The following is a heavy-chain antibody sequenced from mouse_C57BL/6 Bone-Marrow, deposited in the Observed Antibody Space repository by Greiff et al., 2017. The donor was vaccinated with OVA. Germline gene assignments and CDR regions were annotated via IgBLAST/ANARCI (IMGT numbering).Heavy chain of an antibody. CDR2: IRNKANGYTT. J-gene: IGHJ4*01. Sequence: EVNVVESGGGLVQPGGSLSLSCAASGFTFTDYYMSWVRQPPGQALEWLGFIRNKANGYTTEYSASVKGRFTISRDNYQSILYLQMNALRAEDSATYDCAKYDTRAMDYWGQGTSVTVSS. CDR1: GFTFTDYY. CDR3: AKYDTRAMDY. D-gene: IGHD2-12*01. V-gene: IGHV7-3*01.